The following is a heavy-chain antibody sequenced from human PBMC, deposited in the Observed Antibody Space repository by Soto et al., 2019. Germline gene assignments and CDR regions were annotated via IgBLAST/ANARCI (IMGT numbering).Heavy chain of an antibody. V-gene: IGHV1-46*01. CDR2: INPSGGST. Sequence: ASVKVSCKASGYTFTSYYMHWVRQAPGQGLEWMGIINPSGGSTNYAQRFQGRVTMTRDTSTSTVYMELSSLRSEDTAAYYCAARFRGSYYGMDVWGQGTTVTVSS. D-gene: IGHD2-21*01. CDR3: AARFRGSYYGMDV. J-gene: IGHJ6*02. CDR1: GYTFTSYY.